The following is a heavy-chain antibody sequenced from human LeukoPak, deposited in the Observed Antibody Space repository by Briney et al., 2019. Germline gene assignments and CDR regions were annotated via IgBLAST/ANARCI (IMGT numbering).Heavy chain of an antibody. CDR3: ARHDYDSSGPRGMDV. J-gene: IGHJ6*02. CDR1: GFTFSSYW. CDR2: INSDGSST. D-gene: IGHD3-22*01. V-gene: IGHV3-74*01. Sequence: PGGSLRLSCAASGFTFSSYWMHWVRQAPGKGLVWVSRINSDGSSTSYADSVKGRFTISRDNAKNTLYLQMNSLRAEDTAVYYCARHDYDSSGPRGMDVWGQGTTVTVSS.